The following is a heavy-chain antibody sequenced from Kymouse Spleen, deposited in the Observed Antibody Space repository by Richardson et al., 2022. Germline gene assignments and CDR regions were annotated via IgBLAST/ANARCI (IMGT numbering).Heavy chain of an antibody. V-gene: IGHV3-33*01. Sequence: QVQLVESGGGVVQPGRSLRLSCAASGFTFSSYGMHWVRQAPGKGLEWVAVIWYDGSNKYYADSVKGRFTISRDNSKNTLYLQMNSLRAEDTAVYYCARAGVVVPAAPGGYWGQGTLVTVSS. CDR1: GFTFSSYG. CDR2: IWYDGSNK. J-gene: IGHJ4*02. CDR3: ARAGVVVPAAPGGY. D-gene: IGHD2-2*02.